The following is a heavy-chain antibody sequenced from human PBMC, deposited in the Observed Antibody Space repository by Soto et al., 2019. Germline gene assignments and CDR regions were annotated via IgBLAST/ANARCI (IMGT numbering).Heavy chain of an antibody. CDR1: GFIFSSYA. Sequence: QVQLVESGGGVVQPGRSLRLSCAASGFIFSSYAMHWVRQAPGKGLEWVAVISYDGSNKYYADSVKGRFTISRDNSKNTLYLQMNSLRAEDPAVYYCATGWRYYDILTGYYPDAFDIWGQGTMVTVSS. V-gene: IGHV3-30-3*01. D-gene: IGHD3-9*01. CDR3: ATGWRYYDILTGYYPDAFDI. CDR2: ISYDGSNK. J-gene: IGHJ3*02.